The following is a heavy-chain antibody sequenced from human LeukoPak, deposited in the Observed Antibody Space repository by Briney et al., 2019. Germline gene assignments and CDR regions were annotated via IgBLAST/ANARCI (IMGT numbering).Heavy chain of an antibody. J-gene: IGHJ3*02. CDR2: IYYSGST. CDR1: GGSISSSSHY. Sequence: PSETLSLTCTVSGGSISSSSHYWGWIRQPPGKGLEWIGSIYYSGSTYYNSSLKSRVTISVDTSKNQFSLKLTSVTAADTAVYCCARLRTTSHDAFDIWGQGTMVTVSS. V-gene: IGHV4-39*01. D-gene: IGHD2/OR15-2a*01. CDR3: ARLRTTSHDAFDI.